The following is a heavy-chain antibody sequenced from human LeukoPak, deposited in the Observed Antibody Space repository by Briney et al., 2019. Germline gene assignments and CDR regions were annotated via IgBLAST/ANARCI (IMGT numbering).Heavy chain of an antibody. D-gene: IGHD3-10*01. CDR3: ARVVLVPRDFGEPYYYMDV. CDR1: GYTFTSYD. Sequence: GASVKVSCKASGYTFTSYDINWVRQATGQGLEWMGWMNPNSGNTGYAQKFQGRVTMTRNTSISTAYMELSSLRSEDTAVYYCARVVLVPRDFGEPYYYMDVWGKGTTVTVSS. J-gene: IGHJ6*03. CDR2: MNPNSGNT. V-gene: IGHV1-8*01.